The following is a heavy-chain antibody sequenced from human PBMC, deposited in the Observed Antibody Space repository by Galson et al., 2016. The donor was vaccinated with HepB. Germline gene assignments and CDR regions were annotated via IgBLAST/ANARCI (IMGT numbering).Heavy chain of an antibody. CDR1: DFMFSNYD. J-gene: IGHJ4*02. CDR2: ISYDGRRT. Sequence: SLRLSCAASDFMFSNYDMQWARQAPGKGLEYVSAISYDGRRTWYADSMRDRFTVSRDNSKNTLYLQMTSLRVEDTAVYYCLNEARLYDYGSAYWGQGNLVIVSS. D-gene: IGHD3-16*01. CDR3: LNEARLYDYGSAY. V-gene: IGHV3-64D*06.